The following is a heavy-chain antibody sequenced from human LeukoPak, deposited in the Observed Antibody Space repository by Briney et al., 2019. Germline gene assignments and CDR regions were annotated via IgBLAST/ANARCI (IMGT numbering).Heavy chain of an antibody. CDR3: ARWGSYSYGYYDY. V-gene: IGHV3-64*01. Sequence: GGSLRLSCAASGFTFSSYAMHWVRQAPGKGLEYVSAISSNGGSTYYANSVKGRFTISRDNSKNTLYLQMGSLRAEDMAVYYCARWGSYSYGYYDYWGQGTLVTVSS. CDR1: GFTFSSYA. J-gene: IGHJ4*02. CDR2: ISSNGGST. D-gene: IGHD5-18*01.